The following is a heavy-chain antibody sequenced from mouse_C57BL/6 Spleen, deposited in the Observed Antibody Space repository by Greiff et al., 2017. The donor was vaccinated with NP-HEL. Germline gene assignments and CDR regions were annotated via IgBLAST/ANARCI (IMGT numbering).Heavy chain of an antibody. CDR3: AREDGTYAMDY. V-gene: IGHV5-16*01. CDR1: GFTFSDYY. CDR2: INYDGSST. D-gene: IGHD2-1*01. Sequence: EVQLVESEGGLVQPGSSMKLSCTASGFTFSDYYMAWVRQVPEKGLEWVANINYDGSSTYYLDSLKSRFIISRDNAKNILYLQMSSLKSEDTATYYCAREDGTYAMDYWGQGTSVTVSS. J-gene: IGHJ4*01.